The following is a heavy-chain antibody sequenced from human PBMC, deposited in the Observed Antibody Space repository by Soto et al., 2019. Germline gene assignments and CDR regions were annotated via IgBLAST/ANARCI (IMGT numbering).Heavy chain of an antibody. CDR2: ISGSGGST. V-gene: IGHV3-23*01. D-gene: IGHD6-6*01. CDR1: GFTFSSYG. J-gene: IGHJ4*02. Sequence: PGGSLRLSCAASGFTFSSYGMTWVRQAPGKGLEWVSAISGSGGSTFYADSLGGRFTISRDNSQNILFLEMKSLRAGDTAMYFCAKTSSASGRECPGHWGQGAQVTVSS. CDR3: AKTSSASGRECPGH.